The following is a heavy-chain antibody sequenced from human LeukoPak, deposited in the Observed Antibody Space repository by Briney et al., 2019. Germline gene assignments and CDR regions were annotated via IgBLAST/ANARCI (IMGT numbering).Heavy chain of an antibody. CDR1: GFTFSSYA. CDR2: ISYDGSDK. CDR3: ARGPNDYGDHVDY. D-gene: IGHD4-17*01. J-gene: IGHJ4*02. Sequence: GGSLRLSCAASGFTFSSYAMHWDRQAPGKGLEWVAVISYDGSDKYYAEFVKGRFTISRDNSKNTLYLQMNSLRAEDTAVYYCARGPNDYGDHVDYWGQGTLVTVSS. V-gene: IGHV3-30*04.